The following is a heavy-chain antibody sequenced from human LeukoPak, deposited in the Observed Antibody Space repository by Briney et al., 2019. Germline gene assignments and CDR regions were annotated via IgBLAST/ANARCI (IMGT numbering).Heavy chain of an antibody. CDR2: INPSGGST. V-gene: IGHV1-46*01. CDR3: ARGIVGATHFDY. Sequence: EASVKVSCKASGYTFTGYHMHWVRQARGQGLEWMGIINPSGGSTSYAQKFQGRVTMTRDMSTSTVYMELSSLRSEDTAVYYCARGIVGATHFDYWGQGTLVTVSS. J-gene: IGHJ4*02. D-gene: IGHD1-26*01. CDR1: GYTFTGYH.